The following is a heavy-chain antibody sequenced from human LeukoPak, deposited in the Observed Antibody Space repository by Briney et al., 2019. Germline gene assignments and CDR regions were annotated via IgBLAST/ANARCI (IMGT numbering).Heavy chain of an antibody. CDR1: GXTFSGYG. Sequence: GGSLRLSCAASGXTFSGYGMHWVRQAPGKGLEWVSSISGSGDNTCYADSVKDRFSISRDNSKTTVSLQMNSLRAEDTAVYYCAKGRGTAVTSAANYWGQGTLVTVSS. CDR2: ISGSGDNT. V-gene: IGHV3-23*01. D-gene: IGHD4-17*01. J-gene: IGHJ4*02. CDR3: AKGRGTAVTSAANY.